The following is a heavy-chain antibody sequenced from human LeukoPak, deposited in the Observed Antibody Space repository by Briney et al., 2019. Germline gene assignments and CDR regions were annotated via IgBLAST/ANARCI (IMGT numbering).Heavy chain of an antibody. Sequence: SETLSLTCTVSGGSISSSSYYWGWIRQPPGKGLEWIGSIYYSGSTYYNPSLKSRVTISVDTSKNQFSLKLSSVTAADTAVYYCARDLRLRSQSKYYYYGMDVWGQGTTVTVSS. D-gene: IGHD5-12*01. CDR3: ARDLRLRSQSKYYYYGMDV. CDR1: GGSISSSSYY. CDR2: IYYSGST. J-gene: IGHJ6*02. V-gene: IGHV4-39*07.